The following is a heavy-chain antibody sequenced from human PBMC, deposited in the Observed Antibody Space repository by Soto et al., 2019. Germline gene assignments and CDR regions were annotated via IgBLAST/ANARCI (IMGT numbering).Heavy chain of an antibody. CDR3: ARVLMDV. CDR2: ISYDGSDK. CDR1: GFTFSSDA. J-gene: IGHJ6*02. Sequence: PGGSLKLSCAASGFTFSSDAMHWVRQAPGKGLEWVAVISYDGSDKYYADSVKGRFTISRDNSKNTLYLQMNSLRAEDTAVYYCARVLMDVWGQGTTVTVS. V-gene: IGHV3-30-3*01.